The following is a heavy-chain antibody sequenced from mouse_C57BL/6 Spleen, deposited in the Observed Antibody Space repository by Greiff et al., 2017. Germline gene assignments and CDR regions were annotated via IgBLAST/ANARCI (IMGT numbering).Heavy chain of an antibody. CDR2: INPDGSST. CDR3: TIENYYSHWFAY. D-gene: IGHD2-12*01. J-gene: IGHJ3*01. CDR1: GFTFSDYC. V-gene: IGHV5-16*01. Sequence: EVKVEESEAGLVQPGSSMKLSCTASGFTFSDYCMPWVRQVPEKGLEWVANINPDGSSTYYLDSFKSRFIFSRDNASSIPYLQLSSLKSEDAATYYSTIENYYSHWFAYWGQGTLVTVSA.